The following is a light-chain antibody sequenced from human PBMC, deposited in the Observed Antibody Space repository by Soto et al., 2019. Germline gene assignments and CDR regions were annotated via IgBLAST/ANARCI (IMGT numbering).Light chain of an antibody. CDR2: EVS. Sequence: QSVLTQPPSASGSPGQSVTISCTGTSSDVGGYNYVSWYQQHPGKAPKLMIYEVSKRPSGVPDRFSGSKSGNTASLTVSGLQAEDEADYYCSSYEGSFYVFGNGTKVTVL. CDR3: SSYEGSFYV. J-gene: IGLJ1*01. CDR1: SSDVGGYNY. V-gene: IGLV2-8*01.